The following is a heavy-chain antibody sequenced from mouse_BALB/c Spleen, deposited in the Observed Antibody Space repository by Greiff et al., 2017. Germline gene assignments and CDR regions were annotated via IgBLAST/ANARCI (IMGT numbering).Heavy chain of an antibody. V-gene: IGHV5-6-3*01. J-gene: IGHJ3*01. D-gene: IGHD2-4*01. Sequence: EVQGVESGGGLVQPGGSLKLSCAASGFTFNSYGMSWVRQTPDKRLELVATINSNGGSTYYPDSVKGRFTISRDNAKNTLYLQMSSLKSEDTAMYYCARDLSTMIKGFAYWGQGTLVTVSA. CDR3: ARDLSTMIKGFAY. CDR2: INSNGGST. CDR1: GFTFNSYG.